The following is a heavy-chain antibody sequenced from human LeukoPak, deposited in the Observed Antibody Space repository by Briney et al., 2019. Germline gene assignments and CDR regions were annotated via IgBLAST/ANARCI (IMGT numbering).Heavy chain of an antibody. V-gene: IGHV3-21*01. CDR2: ISSSSSHI. D-gene: IGHD2-15*01. J-gene: IGHJ4*02. CDR3: ARDLGYCSVGSCYFRHFDY. Sequence: PGGSLRLSCAASGFTFSSYSMNWVRQAPGKGLEWVSFISSSSSHIYYADSVRGRFSISRDNAKSSLYLQMNSLRAEDTAVYYCARDLGYCSVGSCYFRHFDYWGQGTLVTVSS. CDR1: GFTFSSYS.